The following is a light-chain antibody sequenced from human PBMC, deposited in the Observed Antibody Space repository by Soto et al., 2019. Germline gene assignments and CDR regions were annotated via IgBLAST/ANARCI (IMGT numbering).Light chain of an antibody. V-gene: IGKV3D-15*01. CDR2: GAS. Sequence: EIVMTQSPATLSLSPGERATLSCRASQTIGRNLAWYQQKPGQAPRLLIYGASTRATGIPPGFSGSGSGTEFALTISSLQSEDFAVYFCQEYNIWPYTFGQGTKLAIK. CDR1: QTIGRN. CDR3: QEYNIWPYT. J-gene: IGKJ2*01.